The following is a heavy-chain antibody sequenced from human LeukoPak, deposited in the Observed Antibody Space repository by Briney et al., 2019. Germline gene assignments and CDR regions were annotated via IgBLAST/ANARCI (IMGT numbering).Heavy chain of an antibody. CDR3: ASSGIVVLGATYGSAFDY. D-gene: IGHD2-15*01. V-gene: IGHV3-21*01. CDR2: ISRNSRYI. Sequence: GGSLRLSCAASGFSFSTYSMNWVRQAPGKGLEWVSSISRNSRYIYYADSVKGRFTISRDNAKNSLYLQMNSLRAEDTAVYYCASSGIVVLGATYGSAFDYWGQGTLVTVSS. CDR1: GFSFSTYS. J-gene: IGHJ4*02.